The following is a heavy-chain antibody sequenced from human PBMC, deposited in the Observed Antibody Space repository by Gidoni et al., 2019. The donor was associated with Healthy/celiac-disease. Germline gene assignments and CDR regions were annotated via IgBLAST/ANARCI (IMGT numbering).Heavy chain of an antibody. CDR3: ARDVGGNSPWYFDL. J-gene: IGHJ2*01. CDR1: GGPISRGSYY. V-gene: IGHV4-61*02. Sequence: QVQLQESGPGLVKPSQTLSLTCPVSGGPISRGSYYWSWIRQPAGKGLEWIGRIHTSGSTNYNPALKSRVTMSVDTSKNQVSLKLSSVTAADTAVYYCARDVGGNSPWYFDLWGRGTLVPVSS. CDR2: IHTSGST. D-gene: IGHD2-21*02.